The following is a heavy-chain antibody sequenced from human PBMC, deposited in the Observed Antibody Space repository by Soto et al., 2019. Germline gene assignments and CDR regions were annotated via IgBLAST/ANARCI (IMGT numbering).Heavy chain of an antibody. Sequence: EVQLVESGGGLVQPGGSLKLSCAASGFIFSGSAVHWVRQASGKGLEWVGRILSKAGNYATAYPASMKGRFTISRDDSDNMAFLQMNSLKTEDTAVYYCIRGGSPYYYDYWGQGTLVAVSS. CDR3: IRGGSPYYYDY. J-gene: IGHJ4*02. V-gene: IGHV3-73*01. CDR2: ILSKAGNYAT. CDR1: GFIFSGSA.